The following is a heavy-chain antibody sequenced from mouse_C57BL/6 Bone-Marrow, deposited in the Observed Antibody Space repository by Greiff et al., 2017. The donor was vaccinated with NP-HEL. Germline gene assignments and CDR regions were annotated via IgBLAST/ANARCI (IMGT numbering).Heavy chain of an antibody. CDR1: GYTFTSYW. CDR3: ARLCGSSYYFAY. D-gene: IGHD1-1*01. CDR2: IYPSDSET. Sequence: VQLQQPGAELVRPGSSVKLSCKASGYTFTSYWMDWVKQRPGQGLEWIGNIYPSDSETHYNQKFKDKATLTVDKSSRTAYMQLSSLTSEDSAVYYCARLCGSSYYFAYWAQGTTLTVSS. J-gene: IGHJ2*01. V-gene: IGHV1-61*01.